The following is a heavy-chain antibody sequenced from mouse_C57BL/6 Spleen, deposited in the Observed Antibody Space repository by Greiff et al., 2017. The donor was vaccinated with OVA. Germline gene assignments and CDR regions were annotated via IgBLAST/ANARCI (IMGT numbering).Heavy chain of an antibody. CDR2: ISSGSGTT. V-gene: IGHV5-17*01. CDR1: GFTFSDYG. J-gene: IGHJ2*01. CDR3: ARKAYYSNCNYFDC. D-gene: IGHD2-5*01. Sequence: EVQVVESGGGLVKPGGSLTLSCAASGFTFSDYGMHWVRQAPEKGLEWVAYISSGSGTTYYADTVKGRVTITRDNAKNTLFLQMTSLRSEDSAMYYCARKAYYSNCNYFDCWGQGTTLTVSS.